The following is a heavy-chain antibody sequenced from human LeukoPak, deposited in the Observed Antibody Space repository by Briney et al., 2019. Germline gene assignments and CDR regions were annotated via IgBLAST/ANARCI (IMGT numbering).Heavy chain of an antibody. Sequence: PGGSLRLSCAASGFTFSSYAMSWVRQAPGKGLEWVSAISGSGGSTYYADSVKGRFTISRDNSKNTLYLQMNSLRAEDTAVYYCAKDQGYSSGWSNAFDIWGQGTMVTVSS. CDR2: ISGSGGST. D-gene: IGHD6-19*01. J-gene: IGHJ3*02. CDR3: AKDQGYSSGWSNAFDI. CDR1: GFTFSSYA. V-gene: IGHV3-23*01.